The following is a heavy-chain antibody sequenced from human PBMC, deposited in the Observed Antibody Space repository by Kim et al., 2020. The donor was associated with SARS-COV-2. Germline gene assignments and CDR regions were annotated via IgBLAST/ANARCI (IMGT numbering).Heavy chain of an antibody. V-gene: IGHV1-69*13. D-gene: IGHD3-10*01. CDR1: GGTFSSYA. CDR2: IIPIFGTA. CDR3: AYLQYYGSGSNPFDY. Sequence: SVKVSCKASGGTFSSYAISWVRQAPGQGLEWMGGIIPIFGTANYAQKFQGRVTITADESTSTAYMELSSLRSEDTAVYYCAYLQYYGSGSNPFDYWGQGTLVTVSS. J-gene: IGHJ4*02.